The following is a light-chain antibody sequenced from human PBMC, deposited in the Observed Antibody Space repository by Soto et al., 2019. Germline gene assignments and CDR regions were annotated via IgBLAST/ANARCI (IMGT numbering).Light chain of an antibody. V-gene: IGLV2-14*01. J-gene: IGLJ1*01. CDR2: EVS. Sequence: QSVVAQPASVSGSPGQSITISCTGTNVDVGGYNYVSWYQHHPGKAPKLLIFEVSNRPSGVSNRFSGSKSGNTASLTISGLQSEDEADYYCASYTIKTTYVFGSGTKVTVL. CDR1: NVDVGGYNY. CDR3: ASYTIKTTYV.